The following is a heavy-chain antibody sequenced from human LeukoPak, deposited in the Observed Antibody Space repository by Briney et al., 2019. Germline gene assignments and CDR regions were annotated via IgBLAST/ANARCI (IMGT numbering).Heavy chain of an antibody. J-gene: IGHJ4*02. D-gene: IGHD6-19*01. CDR2: FDPEDGEA. CDR1: GYSLTEVS. CDR3: VTDIRSGWRNY. Sequence: ASVKVSCKVSGYSLTEVSTHWVRQAPGKGLEWMGGFDPEDGEAIYAQKGQGRLTMTEDTSIDTAFMELRSLKSEDTAVYYCVTDIRSGWRNYWGQGTLITVSS. V-gene: IGHV1-24*01.